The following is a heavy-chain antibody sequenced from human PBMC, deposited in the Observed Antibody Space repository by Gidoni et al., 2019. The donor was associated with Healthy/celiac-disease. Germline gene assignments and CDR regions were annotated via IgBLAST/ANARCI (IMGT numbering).Heavy chain of an antibody. CDR2: KKQDGSEK. CDR1: GFTFSSYW. D-gene: IGHD3-10*01. CDR3: GGVRGAKGH. Sequence: EVQLVESGGGLVQPGGSLRLSCAASGFTFSSYWMSWVGQAPGKGLEWVANKKQDGSEKYYVASVKGLFTISRDNAKNSLYLQMNSLRAEDTAVYYCGGVRGAKGHWGQGTLVTVSS. J-gene: IGHJ4*02. V-gene: IGHV3-7*04.